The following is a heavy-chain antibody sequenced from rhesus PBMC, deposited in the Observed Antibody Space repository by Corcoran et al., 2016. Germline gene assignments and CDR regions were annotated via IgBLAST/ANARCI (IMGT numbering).Heavy chain of an antibody. D-gene: IGHD4-23*01. CDR1: GGSISSSY. CDR2: IYGSGSST. CDR3: ARDRDSNYFDY. Sequence: QLQLQESGPGLVKPSETLSVTCAVSGGSISSSYWLWIRQAPGKGLEWIGYIYGSGSSTNYNPSLKSRVTLSVDTSKNQLSLKLSSVTTADTAVYYCARDRDSNYFDYWGQGVLVTVSS. V-gene: IGHV4-169*02. J-gene: IGHJ4*01.